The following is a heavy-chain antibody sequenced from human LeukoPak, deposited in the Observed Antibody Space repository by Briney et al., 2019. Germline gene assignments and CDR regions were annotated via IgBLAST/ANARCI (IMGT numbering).Heavy chain of an antibody. V-gene: IGHV3-23*01. Sequence: GGSLRLSCAASGFTFSSYAMSWVRQAPGKGLEWVSTISTSGGNTYYADSVKGHFTISRDNSKNTLYLQMNSLRAEDTAVYYCARDQTPYYDSSGYYFSWGQGTLVTVSS. CDR2: ISTSGGNT. CDR1: GFTFSSYA. D-gene: IGHD3-22*01. J-gene: IGHJ5*02. CDR3: ARDQTPYYDSSGYYFS.